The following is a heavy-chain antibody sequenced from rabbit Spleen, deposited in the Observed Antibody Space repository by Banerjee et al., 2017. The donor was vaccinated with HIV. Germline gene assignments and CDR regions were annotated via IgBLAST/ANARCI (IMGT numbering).Heavy chain of an antibody. CDR3: ARDTSSSFSSYGMDL. Sequence: QEQLVESGGGLIKPGASLTLTCTASGVSFSGSSYMCWVRQAPGKGLEWIACIEGGSSSFNYFASWAKGRFTISKTSSTTVTLQMTSLTAADTATYFCARDTSSSFSSYGMDLWGPGTLVTVS. V-gene: IGHV1S45*01. D-gene: IGHD1-1*01. J-gene: IGHJ6*01. CDR1: GVSFSGSSY. CDR2: IEGGSSSFN.